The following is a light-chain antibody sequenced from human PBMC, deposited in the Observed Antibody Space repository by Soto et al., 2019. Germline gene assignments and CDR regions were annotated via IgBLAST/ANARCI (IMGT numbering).Light chain of an antibody. CDR2: EVS. CDR1: SSDVGGYHY. Sequence: QSALTQPPSASGSPGQSVTISCTGTSSDVGGYHYVSWYQQHPGKAPKLMIYEVSKRPSGVPDRFSGSKSGNTASLTVSGLQAEDEADYYCRSYAGSNSHVVFGGGTKLTVL. CDR3: RSYAGSNSHVV. V-gene: IGLV2-8*01. J-gene: IGLJ2*01.